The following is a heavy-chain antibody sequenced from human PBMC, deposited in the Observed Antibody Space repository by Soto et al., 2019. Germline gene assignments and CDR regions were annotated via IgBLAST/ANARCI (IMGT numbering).Heavy chain of an antibody. CDR2: IDPRDSYT. D-gene: IGHD1-7*01. V-gene: IGHV5-10-1*01. Sequence: PGESLKISCEASGYSFTTYWISLVRQMPGKGLEWMGAIDPRDSYTKYSPSFQGHVTISVDKSISTAYLQWNSLKASDTAIYYCAREKSDLELFNWLDPWGQGTLVTVSS. CDR1: GYSFTTYW. J-gene: IGHJ5*02. CDR3: AREKSDLELFNWLDP.